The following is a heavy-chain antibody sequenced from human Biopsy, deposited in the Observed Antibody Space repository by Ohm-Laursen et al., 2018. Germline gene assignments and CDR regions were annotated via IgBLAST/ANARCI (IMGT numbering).Heavy chain of an antibody. CDR1: RFTFSSDA. CDR2: ISGSSTI. D-gene: IGHD2-21*01. J-gene: IGHJ6*02. CDR3: TRLAYYYYYGMDV. Sequence: SLRLSCAASRFTFSSDAMSWVRQAPGKGLEWVSAISGSSTIYYADSVKGRFTISRDNAKNSLYLQMNSLRAEDTAVYYCTRLAYYYYYGMDVWGQGTTVTVSS. V-gene: IGHV3-69-1*02.